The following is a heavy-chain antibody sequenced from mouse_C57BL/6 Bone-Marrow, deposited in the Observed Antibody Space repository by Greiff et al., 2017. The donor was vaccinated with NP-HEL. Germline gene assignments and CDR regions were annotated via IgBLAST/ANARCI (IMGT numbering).Heavy chain of an antibody. V-gene: IGHV1-72*01. CDR2: IDPISGGT. CDR1: GYTFTSYW. J-gene: IGHJ2*01. D-gene: IGHD2-4*01. Sequence: QVQLQQSGAELVKPGASVKLSCKASGYTFTSYWMHWVKQRPGRGLEWIGRIDPISGGTKYNEKFKSKATLTVDKPSSTAYMQLSSLTSEDSAVYYCARWGPAYDYPDYWGQGTTLTVSS. CDR3: ARWGPAYDYPDY.